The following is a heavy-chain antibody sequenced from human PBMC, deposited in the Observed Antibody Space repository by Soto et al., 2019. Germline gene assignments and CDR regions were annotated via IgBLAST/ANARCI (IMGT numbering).Heavy chain of an antibody. Sequence: QVQLVQSGAEVKKPGSSVKVSCKASGGTFSSNGISWIRQAPGQGLEWMGGIIPMFGTTSYAQKFQGRGTIVADESTRTVYMELTSLTSEDTAIYYCAREFSGYANNWFDPWGQGALVTVSS. V-gene: IGHV1-69*01. CDR1: GGTFSSNG. J-gene: IGHJ5*02. D-gene: IGHD5-12*01. CDR3: AREFSGYANNWFDP. CDR2: IIPMFGTT.